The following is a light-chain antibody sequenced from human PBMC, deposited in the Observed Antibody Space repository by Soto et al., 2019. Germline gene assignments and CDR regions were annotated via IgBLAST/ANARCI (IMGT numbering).Light chain of an antibody. Sequence: QSVLTQPPSASGTPGQRVTISCSGSSSNIGSNDVNWYQHLPGAAPKLLIYYSDQRPSGVPDRFSGSKSGTSASLAISGLQYEDEADYSCAAWDDSLNGFWVFGGGTKLTVL. CDR2: YSD. CDR1: SSNIGSND. J-gene: IGLJ3*02. CDR3: AAWDDSLNGFWV. V-gene: IGLV1-44*01.